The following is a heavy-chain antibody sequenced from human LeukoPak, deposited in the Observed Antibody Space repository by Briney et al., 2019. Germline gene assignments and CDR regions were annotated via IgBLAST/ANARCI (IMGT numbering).Heavy chain of an antibody. D-gene: IGHD2-21*02. CDR2: IDPSDSYT. J-gene: IGHJ4*02. CDR1: GYSFTSYW. V-gene: IGHV5-10-1*01. CDR3: ATGGDWGDYFDY. Sequence: GESLKISCKGSGYSFTSYWISWVRQMPGKGLEWMGRIDPSDSYTNYSPSFQGHVTISADKSISTAYLQWSSLKASDTAMYYCATGGDWGDYFDYWGQGTLVTVSS.